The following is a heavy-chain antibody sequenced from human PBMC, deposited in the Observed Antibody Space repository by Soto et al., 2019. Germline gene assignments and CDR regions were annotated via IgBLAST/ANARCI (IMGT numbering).Heavy chain of an antibody. V-gene: IGHV5-51*01. CDR3: ARHAGDTIFGVVIGGMDV. CDR1: GYSFTSYW. J-gene: IGHJ6*02. D-gene: IGHD3-3*01. Sequence: GASLKISCKASGYSFTSYWIGWVRQMPGKGLEWMGIIYPGDSDTRYSPSFQGQVTISADKSISTAYLQWSSLKASDTATYYCARHAGDTIFGVVIGGMDVWGQGTTVTVSS. CDR2: IYPGDSDT.